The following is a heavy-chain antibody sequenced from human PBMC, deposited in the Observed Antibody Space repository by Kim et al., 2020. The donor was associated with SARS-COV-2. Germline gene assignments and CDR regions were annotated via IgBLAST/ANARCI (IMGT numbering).Heavy chain of an antibody. D-gene: IGHD1-26*01. CDR2: ISGSGGSP. J-gene: IGHJ4*02. CDR3: ARGVGAITPYYFDY. Sequence: GGSLRLSCAASGFTLRMSAMSWVRQAPGKGLEWVSAISGSGGSPYYADSVKGRFTISRDNSKNTLYLQMNSLRAEDTAVYYCARGVGAITPYYFDYWGRGTLVAVSS. CDR1: GFTLRMSA. V-gene: IGHV3-23*01.